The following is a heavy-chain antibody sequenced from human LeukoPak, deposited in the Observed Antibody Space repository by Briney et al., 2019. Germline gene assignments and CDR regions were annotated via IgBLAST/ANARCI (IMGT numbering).Heavy chain of an antibody. CDR2: INGSGGST. D-gene: IGHD6-19*01. J-gene: IGHJ4*02. CDR3: ARDQRAGLDY. V-gene: IGHV3-23*01. CDR1: GFTFSSYA. Sequence: GGSLRLSCAASGFTFSSYAMSWVRQAPGKGLEWVSDINGSGGSTYYADSVKGRFTISRDNSKNTLYLQMNSLRAEDTAVYYCARDQRAGLDYWGQGTLVTVSS.